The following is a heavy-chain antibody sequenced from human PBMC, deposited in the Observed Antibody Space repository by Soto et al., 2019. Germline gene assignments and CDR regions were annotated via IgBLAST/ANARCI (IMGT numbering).Heavy chain of an antibody. Sequence: ASVKLSWKASGVTFSSYAISWVRQAPRQGLEWMGGIIPIFGTANYAQKFQGRVTITADESTSTAYMELSSLRSEDTAVYYCARDDALCDGGSCYGVPMDVWGKGTTVTVSS. V-gene: IGHV1-69*13. CDR2: IIPIFGTA. J-gene: IGHJ6*03. CDR3: ARDDALCDGGSCYGVPMDV. CDR1: GVTFSSYA. D-gene: IGHD2-15*01.